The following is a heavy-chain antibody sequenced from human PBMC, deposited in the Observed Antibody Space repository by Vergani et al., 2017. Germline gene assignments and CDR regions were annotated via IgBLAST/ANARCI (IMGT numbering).Heavy chain of an antibody. CDR2: INPNSGGT. J-gene: IGHJ4*02. CDR3: ASGRGGSYSWVLAYYHY. V-gene: IGHV1-2*02. D-gene: IGHD1-26*01. Sequence: QVQLVQSGAEVKKPGASVKVSCKASGYTFTGYYMHWLRQAPGQGLEWMGWINPNSGGTNYAQKFQGRVTMTRDTSISTDYMELSRLRSDDTAAYYCASGRGGSYSWVLAYYHYWGQGTLVTVSS. CDR1: GYTFTGYY.